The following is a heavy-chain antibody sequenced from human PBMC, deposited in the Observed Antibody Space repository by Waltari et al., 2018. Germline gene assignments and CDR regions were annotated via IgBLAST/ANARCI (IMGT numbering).Heavy chain of an antibody. CDR3: ASDRLGYGDYDY. CDR1: TFTCRAFW. CDR2: IKQDGSEK. Sequence: EVHLVESGGGLVQPGGSLRLSCAASTFTCRAFWMSWVRQAPGKGLGWVAKIKQDGSEKYYMDAVEGRFTISRDNAKNSVYLQMNSLRVEDTAVYYCASDRLGYGDYDYWGQGTLVTVSS. V-gene: IGHV3-7*01. D-gene: IGHD4-17*01. J-gene: IGHJ4*02.